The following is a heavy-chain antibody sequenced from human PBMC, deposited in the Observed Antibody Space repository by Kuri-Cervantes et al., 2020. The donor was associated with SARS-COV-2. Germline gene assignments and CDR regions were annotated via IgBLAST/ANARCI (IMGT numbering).Heavy chain of an antibody. CDR3: AKGGMTTVAALDWYFDL. D-gene: IGHD4-23*01. CDR1: SLTFSDYW. J-gene: IGHJ2*01. V-gene: IGHV3-7*05. CDR2: IDHHETEK. Sequence: GESLKISCAASSLTFSDYWMTWVRQAPGKGLEWVANIDHHETEKNYVDSVRGRFTISRDNFKNSLYLQMNNLRVEDSAVYYCAKGGMTTVAALDWYFDLRGRGTLVTVSS.